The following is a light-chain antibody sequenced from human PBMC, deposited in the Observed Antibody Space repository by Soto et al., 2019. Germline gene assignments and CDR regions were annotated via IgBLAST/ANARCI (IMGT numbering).Light chain of an antibody. CDR3: SSYTSSRIRV. CDR1: NSDIGAYNY. J-gene: IGLJ3*02. V-gene: IGLV2-14*01. Sequence: QSVLTQPASVSGSPGQSITISCTGTNSDIGAYNYVSWYQQHPGKAPKLIIYDLNNRPSGLSNRFSGSKSGNTASLTISGLQAEDEADYYCSSYTSSRIRVFGGGTKLTVL. CDR2: DLN.